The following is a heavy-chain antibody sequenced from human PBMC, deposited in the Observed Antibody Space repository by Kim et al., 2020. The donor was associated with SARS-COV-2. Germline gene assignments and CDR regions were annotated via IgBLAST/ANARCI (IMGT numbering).Heavy chain of an antibody. D-gene: IGHD3-10*01. Sequence: GGSLRLSCAASGFIFSSYSMHWVRQAPGKGLEWVAVISYDGSNSYYADSVKGRFTISRDNSKNTLYLQMNSLRAEDTAVYYCAGLRFGELSSGFDIWGQGTMVTVSS. CDR3: AGLRFGELSSGFDI. J-gene: IGHJ3*02. CDR2: ISYDGSNS. V-gene: IGHV3-30*04. CDR1: GFIFSSYS.